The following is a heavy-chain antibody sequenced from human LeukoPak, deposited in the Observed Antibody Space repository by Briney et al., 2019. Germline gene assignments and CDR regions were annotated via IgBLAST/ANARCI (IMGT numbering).Heavy chain of an antibody. CDR2: IYYSGTT. CDR1: GGSISSYY. CDR3: ARQHTRGVVVALVDY. V-gene: IGHV4-59*08. Sequence: SETLSLTCTVSGGSISSYYWSWIRQPPGKGLEWIGYIYYSGTTNYNPSLKSRVTLSVDTSKNQFSLKLSSVTAADTAVYYCARQHTRGVVVALVDYWGQGTLVTVSS. D-gene: IGHD2-8*02. J-gene: IGHJ4*02.